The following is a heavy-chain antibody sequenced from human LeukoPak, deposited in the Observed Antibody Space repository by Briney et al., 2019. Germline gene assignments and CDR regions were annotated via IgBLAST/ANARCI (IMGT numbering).Heavy chain of an antibody. CDR2: ISSSSSTI. CDR1: GFTFSSYS. J-gene: IGHJ4*02. CDR3: ARYPYYYDSSGYYPLGY. V-gene: IGHV3-48*01. D-gene: IGHD3-22*01. Sequence: GGSLRLSCAASGFTFSSYSMNWVRQAPGKGLEWVSYISSSSSTIYYADSVKGRFTISRDNAKNSLYLQMNSLRAEDTAVYYCARYPYYYDSSGYYPLGYWGQGTLVTVSS.